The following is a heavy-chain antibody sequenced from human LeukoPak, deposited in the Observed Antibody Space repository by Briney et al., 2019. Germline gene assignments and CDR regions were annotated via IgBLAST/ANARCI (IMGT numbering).Heavy chain of an antibody. CDR1: GYTFTNYD. CDR2: IIPIFGTA. V-gene: IGHV1-69*06. D-gene: IGHD6-19*01. CDR3: ARDTAGSSSGFGY. Sequence: SVKVSCKASGYTFTNYDINWVRQAPGQGLEWMGGIIPIFGTANYAQKFQGRVTITADKSTSTAYMELSSLRSEDTAVYYCARDTAGSSSGFGYWGQGTLVTVSS. J-gene: IGHJ4*02.